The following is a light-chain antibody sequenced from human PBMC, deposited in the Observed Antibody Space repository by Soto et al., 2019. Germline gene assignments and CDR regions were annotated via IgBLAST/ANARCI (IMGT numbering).Light chain of an antibody. CDR2: GN. Sequence: QSALTQEASVSRTVGQKVTLSYSGSTNYVGNYAVGWYRQISHGAPKTGIFGNSLPSGIPDRFSDSKSGTTASLTISGLLPEEETDYSCSTWDYSLTLYVFATGTKVTVL. V-gene: IGLV1-36*01. CDR1: TNYVGNYA. J-gene: IGLJ1*01. CDR3: STWDYSLTLYV.